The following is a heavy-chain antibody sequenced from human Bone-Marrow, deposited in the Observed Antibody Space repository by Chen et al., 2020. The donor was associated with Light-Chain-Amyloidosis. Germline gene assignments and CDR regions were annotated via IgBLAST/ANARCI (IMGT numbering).Heavy chain of an antibody. CDR1: GFTFSDHY. CDR3: SRGGTSLTRYYSPMDV. Sequence: EVHLVESGGGLVQPGGSLRLSCAASGFTFSDHYMDWVRQAPGKGLEWVGRSSNKVNGYTTEYAASVKGRFTVSRDDSKNSLYLQMASLRTDDTAVYYCSRGGTSLTRYYSPMDVWGQGTTVTVSS. J-gene: IGHJ6*02. CDR2: SSNKVNGYTT. D-gene: IGHD3-9*01. V-gene: IGHV3-72*01.